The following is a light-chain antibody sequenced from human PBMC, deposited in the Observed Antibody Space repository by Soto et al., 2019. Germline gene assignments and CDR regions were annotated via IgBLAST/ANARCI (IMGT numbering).Light chain of an antibody. CDR3: NLYAGSNNWV. V-gene: IGLV2-8*01. Sequence: QSALTQRPSASGSPGQSVTISCTGTSSDVGGYNYVSWYQQHPGKAPKLMIYEVSKRPSGVPDRFSGSKSGNTASLTVSGLQAEDDADYYCNLYAGSNNWVFGGGTKLTVL. J-gene: IGLJ3*02. CDR2: EVS. CDR1: SSDVGGYNY.